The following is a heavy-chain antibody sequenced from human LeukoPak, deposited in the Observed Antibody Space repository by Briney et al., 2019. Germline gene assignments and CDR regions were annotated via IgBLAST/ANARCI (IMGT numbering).Heavy chain of an antibody. V-gene: IGHV3-53*01. CDR3: AREVYFDY. CDR1: GFTFSNYA. CDR2: IYSGGST. Sequence: GGSLRLSCAASGFTFSNYAMSWVRQAPGKGLEWVSVIYSGGSTYYADSVKGRFTISRDNSKNTLYLQMNSLRAEDTAVYYCAREVYFDYWGQGTLVTVSS. J-gene: IGHJ4*02.